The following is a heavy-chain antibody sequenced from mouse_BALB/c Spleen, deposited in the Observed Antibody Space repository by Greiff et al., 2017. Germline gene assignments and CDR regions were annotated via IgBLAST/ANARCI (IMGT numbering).Heavy chain of an antibody. CDR2: ISNGGGST. J-gene: IGHJ4*01. Sequence: EVQVVESGGGLVQPGGSLKLSCAASGFTFSSYTMSWVRQTPEKRLEWVAYISNGGGSTYYPDTVKGRFTISRDNAKNTLYLQMSSLKSEDTAMYYYAKRSCYYAMDYWGQGTSVTVSS. CDR1: GFTFSSYT. V-gene: IGHV5-12-2*01. CDR3: AKRSCYYAMDY.